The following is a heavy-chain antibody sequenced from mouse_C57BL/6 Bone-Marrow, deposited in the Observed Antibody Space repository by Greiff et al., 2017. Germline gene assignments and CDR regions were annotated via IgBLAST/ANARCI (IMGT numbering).Heavy chain of an antibody. Sequence: VQVVESGPELVKPGASVKISCKASGYAFSSSWMNWVKQRPGKGLEWIGRIYPGDGDTNYNGKFKGKATLTADKSSSTAYMQLSSLTSEDSAVYFFGRRDGYDEWFAYWGQGTLVTVAA. V-gene: IGHV1-82*01. D-gene: IGHD2-2*01. J-gene: IGHJ3*01. CDR1: GYAFSSSW. CDR2: IYPGDGDT. CDR3: GRRDGYDEWFAY.